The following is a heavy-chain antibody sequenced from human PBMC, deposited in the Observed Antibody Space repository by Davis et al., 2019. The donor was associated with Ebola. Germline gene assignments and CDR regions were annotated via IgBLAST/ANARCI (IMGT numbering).Heavy chain of an antibody. D-gene: IGHD4-17*01. J-gene: IGHJ4*02. V-gene: IGHV3-53*01. CDR3: ARLPTVTTFLAPVIGDY. Sequence: GESLKISCAASGFTVSSNYISCVRQAPGKGLEWVSVIYSGGSTYYADSVKGRFTISRDNSKNTLYLQMNSLRDEDTAVYYCARLPTVTTFLAPVIGDYWGQGTLVTVSS. CDR2: IYSGGST. CDR1: GFTVSSNY.